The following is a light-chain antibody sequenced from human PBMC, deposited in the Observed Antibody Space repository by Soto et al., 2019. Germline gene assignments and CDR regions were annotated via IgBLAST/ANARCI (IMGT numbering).Light chain of an antibody. J-gene: IGLJ1*01. CDR3: SSYTNINTRACV. CDR2: EVT. CDR1: SGDIGSYNR. Sequence: QSALTQHASVSGSPGQSITISCTGTSGDIGSYNRVSWYQQHPGKAPKLIIYEVTDRPSGVSNRFSGSKSGNTASLAISGLRAEDEAEYYCSSYTNINTRACVFGTGTKVTVL. V-gene: IGLV2-14*01.